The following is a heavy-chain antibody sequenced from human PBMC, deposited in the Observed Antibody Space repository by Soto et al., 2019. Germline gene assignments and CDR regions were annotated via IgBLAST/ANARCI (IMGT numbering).Heavy chain of an antibody. J-gene: IGHJ6*02. V-gene: IGHV1-58*01. Sequence: SVKVSCKASGFTFTSSAVQWVRQARGQRLEWIGWIVVGSGNTNYAQKFQERVTITRDMSTSTAYMELSSLRSEDTAVYYCAAVAVAGTDYYYYGMDVWGQGTTVTVSS. CDR3: AAVAVAGTDYYYYGMDV. D-gene: IGHD6-19*01. CDR1: GFTFTSSA. CDR2: IVVGSGNT.